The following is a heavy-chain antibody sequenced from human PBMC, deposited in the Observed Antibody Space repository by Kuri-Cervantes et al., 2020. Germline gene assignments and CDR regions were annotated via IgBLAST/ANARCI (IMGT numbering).Heavy chain of an antibody. V-gene: IGHV4-39*07. J-gene: IGHJ5*02. CDR3: ARVLGWFDP. CDR2: VYYSGTT. Sequence: GSLRLSCTVSGGSISSSTYYWGWIRQPPGKGLEWIGSVYYSGTTYSNPSLMSRVTISVDTSKNQFSLKLTSVTGADTAVYYCARVLGWFDPWGQGTLVTVSS. CDR1: GGSISSSTYY.